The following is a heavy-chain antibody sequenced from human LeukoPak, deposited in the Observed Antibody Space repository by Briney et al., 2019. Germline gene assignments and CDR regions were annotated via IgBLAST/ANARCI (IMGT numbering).Heavy chain of an antibody. CDR2: INHSGST. J-gene: IGHJ4*02. D-gene: IGHD3-3*01. CDR1: GGSFSGYY. V-gene: IGHV4-34*01. Sequence: PSETLSLTCAVYGGSFSGYYWSWIRQPPGKGLEWIGEINHSGSTNYNLSLKSRVTISVDTSKNQFSLKLSSVTAADTAVYYCARVLFGVVIITGPYFDYWGQGTLVTVSS. CDR3: ARVLFGVVIITGPYFDY.